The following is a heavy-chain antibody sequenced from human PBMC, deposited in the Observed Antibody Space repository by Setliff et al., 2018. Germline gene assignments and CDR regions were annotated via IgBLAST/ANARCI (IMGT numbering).Heavy chain of an antibody. J-gene: IGHJ6*02. CDR3: ARDPRQNDNFWSGYYYYYYYGMDV. V-gene: IGHV1-69*13. CDR1: GYTFTGYY. D-gene: IGHD3-3*01. Sequence: SVKVSCKASGYTFTGYYMHWVRQAPGQGLEWMGGIIPIFGTANYAQKFQGRVTITADESTSTAYMELSSLRSEDTAVYYCARDPRQNDNFWSGYYYYYYYGMDVWGQGTTVTSP. CDR2: IIPIFGTA.